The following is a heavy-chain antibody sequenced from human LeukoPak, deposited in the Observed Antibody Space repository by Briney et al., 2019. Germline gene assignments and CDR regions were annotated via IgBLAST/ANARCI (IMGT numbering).Heavy chain of an antibody. CDR3: AKGPMATITSPDFDY. CDR2: ISWNSGSI. CDR1: GFTFDDYA. Sequence: GGSLRLSCAASGFTFDDYAMHWVRQAPGKGLEWVSGISWNSGSIGYADSVKGRFTISRDNAKNSLYLQMNSLRAEDTALYYCAKGPMATITSPDFDYWGQGTLVTVSS. D-gene: IGHD5-24*01. V-gene: IGHV3-9*01. J-gene: IGHJ4*02.